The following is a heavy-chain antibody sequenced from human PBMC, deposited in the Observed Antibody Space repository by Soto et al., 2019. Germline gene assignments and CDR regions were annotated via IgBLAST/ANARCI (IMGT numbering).Heavy chain of an antibody. CDR1: GGSFSCYY. CDR3: ARTGIQRYYYASGSYPWFDP. CDR2: INHSGST. J-gene: IGHJ5*02. V-gene: IGHV4-34*01. Sequence: SETLSLTCAVYGGSFSCYYGNWIRQPPGKGLEWIGEINHSGSTNYNPSLKTRVTISVDTSKNQFSLKLRSVTAADTAVYYCARTGIQRYYYASGSYPWFDPWGQGTLVTVSS. D-gene: IGHD3-10*01.